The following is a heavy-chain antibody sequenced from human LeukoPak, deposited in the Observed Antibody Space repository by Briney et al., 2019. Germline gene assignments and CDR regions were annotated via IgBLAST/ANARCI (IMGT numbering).Heavy chain of an antibody. CDR2: IFYSEST. CDR1: GGSIISYH. V-gene: IGHV4-59*01. CDR3: ARDTPWGGPNLPDAFDI. Sequence: PSETLSLTCTVSGGSIISYHWSWIRQPPGKGLEWIGHIFYSESTNYNPSLKSRVTISVDTSNNQFSLKLTSVTAADTAVYYCARDTPWGGPNLPDAFDIWGQGTMVTVSS. J-gene: IGHJ3*02. D-gene: IGHD2-15*01.